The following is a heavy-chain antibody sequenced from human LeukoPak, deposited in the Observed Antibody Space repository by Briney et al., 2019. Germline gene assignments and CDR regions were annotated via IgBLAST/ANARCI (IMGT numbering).Heavy chain of an antibody. V-gene: IGHV3-7*01. D-gene: IGHD6-19*01. CDR2: IKPDGTVT. J-gene: IGHJ4*02. CDR3: ARDRGYRSFDY. CDR1: GFTFSTSW. Sequence: GGSLRLSCEASGFTFSTSWMDWGRQAPGKGLEWVANIKPDGTVTTSVDSVKGRFTISRDNAKNSLYLQMNSLRVEDTAVYYCARDRGYRSFDYWGQGTLVTVSS.